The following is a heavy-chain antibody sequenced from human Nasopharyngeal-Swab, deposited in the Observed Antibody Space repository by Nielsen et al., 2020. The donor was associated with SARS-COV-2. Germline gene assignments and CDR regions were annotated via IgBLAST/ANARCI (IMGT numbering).Heavy chain of an antibody. CDR3: ARDYYDNYDSDY. D-gene: IGHD3-22*01. CDR1: GYTFTDYY. V-gene: IGHV1-2*02. CDR2: INPYSGDT. Sequence: ASVKVSCKPSGYTFTDYYIHWVRQVPVQGLEWVGFINPYSGDTKYAQKFQGRVTVTSDRSRSTAYIVLSRLRSDDTAVYYCARDYYDNYDSDYWGQGTLVTVSS. J-gene: IGHJ4*02.